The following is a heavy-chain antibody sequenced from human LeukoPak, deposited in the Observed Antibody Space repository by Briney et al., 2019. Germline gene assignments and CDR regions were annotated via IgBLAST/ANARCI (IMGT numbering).Heavy chain of an antibody. J-gene: IGHJ4*02. V-gene: IGHV3-21*01. CDR2: ISSSSSYI. D-gene: IGHD4-17*01. CDR3: AREEGLTTVTTWDY. Sequence: PGGSLRLSCAASGFTFSSYSMNLVRQAPGKGLEWVSSISSSSSYIYYADSVKGRFTISRDNAKNSLYLKMNSLRAEDTAVYYRAREEGLTTVTTWDYWGQGTLVTVSS. CDR1: GFTFSSYS.